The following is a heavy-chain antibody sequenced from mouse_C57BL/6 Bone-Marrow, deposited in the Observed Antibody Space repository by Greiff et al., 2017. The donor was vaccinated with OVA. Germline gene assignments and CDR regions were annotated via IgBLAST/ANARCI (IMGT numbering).Heavy chain of an antibody. Sequence: QVQLQQPGAELVKPGASVQLSCKASGYTFTSYWVHWVKPRPCQGLEWIGMLPPNTGSTNYNEKFQSKATLTVDKSSSTAYMQLSSLTSEDSAVYYCARYDYGAYWGQGTLVTVSA. V-gene: IGHV1-64*01. J-gene: IGHJ3*01. CDR1: GYTFTSYW. CDR3: ARYDYGAY. D-gene: IGHD2-4*01. CDR2: LPPNTGST.